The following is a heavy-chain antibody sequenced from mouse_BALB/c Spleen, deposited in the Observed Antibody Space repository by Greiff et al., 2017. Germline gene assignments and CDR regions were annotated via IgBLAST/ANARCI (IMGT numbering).Heavy chain of an antibody. Sequence: QVQLQQPGAELVKPGASVKLSCKASGYTFTSYWMNWVKQRPGQGLEWIGEINPSNGRTNYNEKFKSKATLTVDKSSSTAYMQLSSLTSEDSAVYYCARKVYFDYWGQGTTLTVSS. CDR3: ARKVYFDY. V-gene: IGHV1S81*02. CDR1: GYTFTSYW. CDR2: INPSNGRT. J-gene: IGHJ2*01.